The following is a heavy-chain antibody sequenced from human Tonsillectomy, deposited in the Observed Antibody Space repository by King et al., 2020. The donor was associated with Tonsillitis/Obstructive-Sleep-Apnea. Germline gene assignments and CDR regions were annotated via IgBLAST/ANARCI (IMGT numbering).Heavy chain of an antibody. J-gene: IGHJ6*02. CDR2: IYPGDSDT. Sequence: QLVQSGAEVKKPGESLKISCKGSGYSFTSYWIGWVRQMSGKGLEWMGIIYPGDSDTSYSPSFQGQVTISADKSITTAYLQWSSLKASDTAMYYCARMYDDFQGGREVWGQGTTVTVSS. CDR1: GYSFTSYW. D-gene: IGHD3-3*01. CDR3: ARMYDDFQGGREV. V-gene: IGHV5-51*03.